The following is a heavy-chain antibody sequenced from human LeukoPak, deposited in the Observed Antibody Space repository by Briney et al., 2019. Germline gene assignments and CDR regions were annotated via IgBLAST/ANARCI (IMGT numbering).Heavy chain of an antibody. V-gene: IGHV1-18*01. J-gene: IGHJ5*02. CDR3: ARDGPLDLHNWFDP. Sequence: ASVKVSCKASGYTFTSYGISWVRQAPGQGLERMGWISAYNGNTNYAQKLQGRVTMTTDTSTSTAYMELRSLRSDDTAVYYCARDGPLDLHNWFDPWGQGTLVTVSS. CDR2: ISAYNGNT. D-gene: IGHD1-1*01. CDR1: GYTFTSYG.